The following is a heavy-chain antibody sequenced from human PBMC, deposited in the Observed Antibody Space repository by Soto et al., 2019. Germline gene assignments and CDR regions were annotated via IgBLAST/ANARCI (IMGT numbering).Heavy chain of an antibody. D-gene: IGHD2-21*01. J-gene: IGHJ4*02. CDR2: IWYDGSNK. CDR3: ARDKLLGSTVGYYFDY. Sequence: QVQLVESGGGVVQPGRSLRLSCAASGFTFSSYAMHWVRQAPGKGLEWVAVIWYDGSNKYYADSVKGRFIISRDTSKNTLYLQMNGLRAEDTAVYYCARDKLLGSTVGYYFDYWGQGTLVTVSS. V-gene: IGHV3-33*01. CDR1: GFTFSSYA.